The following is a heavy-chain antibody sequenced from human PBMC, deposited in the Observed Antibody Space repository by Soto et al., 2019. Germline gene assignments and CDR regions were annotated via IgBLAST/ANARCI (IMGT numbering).Heavy chain of an antibody. Sequence: PSETLSLTCAVSGGSISSSNWWSWVRQPPGKGLEWIGEIYHSGSTNYNPSLKSRVTISVDKSKNQFSLKLSSVTAADTAVYYCASVRGGYYYAMDVWGQGTTVTLS. D-gene: IGHD3-10*02. CDR2: IYHSGST. J-gene: IGHJ6*02. CDR1: GGSISSSNW. CDR3: ASVRGGYYYAMDV. V-gene: IGHV4-4*02.